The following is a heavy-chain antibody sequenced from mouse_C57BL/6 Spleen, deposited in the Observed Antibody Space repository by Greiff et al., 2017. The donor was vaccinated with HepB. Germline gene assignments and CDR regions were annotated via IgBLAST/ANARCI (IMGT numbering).Heavy chain of an antibody. D-gene: IGHD1-1*01. CDR2: IDPETGGT. V-gene: IGHV1-15*01. Sequence: VQLQQSGAELVRPGASVTLSCKASGYTFTDYEMHWVKQTPVHGLEWIGAIDPETGGTAYNQKFKGKAILTADKSSSTAYMELRSLTSEDSAVYYCTRPGSSHGGSYYFDYWGQGTTRTVSS. CDR3: TRPGSSHGGSYYFDY. CDR1: GYTFTDYE. J-gene: IGHJ2*01.